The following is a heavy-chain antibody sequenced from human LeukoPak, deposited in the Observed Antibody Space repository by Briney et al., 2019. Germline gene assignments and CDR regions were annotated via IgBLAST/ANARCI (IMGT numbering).Heavy chain of an antibody. V-gene: IGHV3-30*02. CDR2: IRYDGSNK. J-gene: IGHJ4*02. CDR3: ARGGPREMATIDY. Sequence: PGGSLRLSCAASGFTFSSYGMHWVRQAPGKGLEWVAFIRYDGSNKYYADSVKGRFTISRDNSKNTLYLQMNSLRAEDTAVYYCARGGPREMATIDYWGQGTLVTVSS. CDR1: GFTFSSYG. D-gene: IGHD5-24*01.